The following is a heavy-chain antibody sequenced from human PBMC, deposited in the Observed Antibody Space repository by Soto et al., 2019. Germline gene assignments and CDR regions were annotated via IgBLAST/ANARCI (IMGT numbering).Heavy chain of an antibody. CDR3: AKNGQPPYYYYRLDV. CDR1: GYTFTRYG. D-gene: IGHD2-8*01. Sequence: QGQLVQSGAEVKKPGASVKVSCKASGYTFTRYGIIWVRQAPGQGLEWMGWISGYNGDTKYAQKFQGRVTITIDTSTTTAFMELRSLTSDDTAVYYCAKNGQPPYYYYRLDVWGQGTTVTVSS. J-gene: IGHJ6*02. CDR2: ISGYNGDT. V-gene: IGHV1-18*01.